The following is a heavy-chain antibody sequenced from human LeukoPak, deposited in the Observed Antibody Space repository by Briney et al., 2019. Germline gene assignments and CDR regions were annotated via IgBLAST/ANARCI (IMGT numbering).Heavy chain of an antibody. D-gene: IGHD4-17*01. J-gene: IGHJ4*02. V-gene: IGHV4-61*01. Sequence: ASETLSLTCTVSGGSVSSGSYYWSWIRQPPGKGLEWIGYIYYSGSTNYNPSLKSRVTISVDTSKNQFSLKLSSVTAADTAVYYCARGTMTTVTYYFDYWGQGTLVTVSS. CDR1: GGSVSSGSYY. CDR2: IYYSGST. CDR3: ARGTMTTVTYYFDY.